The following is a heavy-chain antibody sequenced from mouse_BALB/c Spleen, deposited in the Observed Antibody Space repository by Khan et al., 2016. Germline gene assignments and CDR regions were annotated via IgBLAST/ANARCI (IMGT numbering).Heavy chain of an antibody. D-gene: IGHD2-4*01. CDR1: GFTFTDYY. CDR3: ARDDYGGDY. J-gene: IGHJ2*01. CDR2: IRNKANGYTT. V-gene: IGHV7-3*02. Sequence: EVELVASGGGLVQPGGSLRLSCATSGFTFTDYYMSWVRQPPGKALEWLGFIRNKANGYTTEYSASVKGRFTISRANSQSILYLQMNTLRAEDSATYYCARDDYGGDYWGQGTTLTVSS.